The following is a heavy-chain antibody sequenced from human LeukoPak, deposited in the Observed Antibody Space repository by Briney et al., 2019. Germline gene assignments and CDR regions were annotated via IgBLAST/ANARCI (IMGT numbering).Heavy chain of an antibody. V-gene: IGHV1-46*01. CDR2: INPSGGST. CDR1: GYTFTSYY. D-gene: IGHD3-22*01. J-gene: IGHJ3*02. CDR3: ASFDYYDSSGDAFDI. Sequence: ASVKVSCKASGYTFTSYYMHWVRQAPGQGLEWMGIINPSGGSTSYAQKFQGRVTMTRDMSTSTVYMELSSLRSEDTAVYYCASFDYYDSSGDAFDIWGQGTMVTVSS.